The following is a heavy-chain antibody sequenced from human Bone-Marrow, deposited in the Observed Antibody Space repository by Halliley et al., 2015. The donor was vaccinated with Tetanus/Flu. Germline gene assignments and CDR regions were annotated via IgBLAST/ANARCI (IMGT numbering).Heavy chain of an antibody. V-gene: IGHV4-38-2*02. CDR1: GYSISSGDY. CDR3: ARGTGRVPGFDY. J-gene: IGHJ4*02. Sequence: GLVKPSETLSLTCTVSGYSISSGDYWAWIRQPPGKGLEWIGNIYHSGNTYQNPSLKSRVTISADTSKNQFSLKLESLTAADTAVYYCARGTGRVPGFDYWGPGTLVTVSS. CDR2: IYHSGNT. D-gene: IGHD1-26*01.